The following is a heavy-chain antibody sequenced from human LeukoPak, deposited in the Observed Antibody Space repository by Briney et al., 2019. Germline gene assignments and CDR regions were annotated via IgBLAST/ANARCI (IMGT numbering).Heavy chain of an antibody. J-gene: IGHJ4*02. CDR3: AREAVAGQNNKGFDY. Sequence: SETLSLTCAVPGGSISSGGYSWSWIRQPPGKGLEWIGYIYHSGSTYYNPSLKSRVTMSVDTSKNQFSLKLSSVTAADTAVYYCAREAVAGQNNKGFDYWGQGTLVTVSS. CDR1: GGSISSGGYS. D-gene: IGHD6-19*01. CDR2: IYHSGST. V-gene: IGHV4-30-2*01.